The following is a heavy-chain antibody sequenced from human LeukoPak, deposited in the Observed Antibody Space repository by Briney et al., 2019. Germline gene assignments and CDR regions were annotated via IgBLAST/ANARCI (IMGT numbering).Heavy chain of an antibody. Sequence: GESLKISCKGSGYSFTTYWIGWVRQIPGKGLEWMGIMYPGDSDIRYNPSFQGQVTISADKSISTAYLQWSSLKASDTAMYYCARLPFLEWLPLEYWGQGTLVTVSS. CDR3: ARLPFLEWLPLEY. CDR1: GYSFTTYW. CDR2: MYPGDSDI. V-gene: IGHV5-51*01. D-gene: IGHD3-3*01. J-gene: IGHJ4*02.